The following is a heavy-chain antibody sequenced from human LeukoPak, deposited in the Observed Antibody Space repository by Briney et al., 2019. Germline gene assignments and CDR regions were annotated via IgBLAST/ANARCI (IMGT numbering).Heavy chain of an antibody. CDR1: GSTFTGYY. J-gene: IGHJ5*02. CDR3: ARRQWLVNWFDL. V-gene: IGHV1-2*02. Sequence: ASVTVSCKASGSTFTGYYMHWVRRAPGQGPGWMVWINSNSGGTNYAQKFQSRVTMTRDTSISTAYMELSRLRSDDTAVYYCARRQWLVNWFDLWGQGTLVTVSS. CDR2: INSNSGGT. D-gene: IGHD6-19*01.